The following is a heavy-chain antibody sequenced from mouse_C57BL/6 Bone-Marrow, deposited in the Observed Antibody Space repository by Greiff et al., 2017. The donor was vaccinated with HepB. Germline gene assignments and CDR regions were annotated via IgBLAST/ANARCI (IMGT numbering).Heavy chain of an antibody. Sequence: QVQLQQPGAELVKPGASVKMSCKASGYTFTSYWITWVKQRPGQGLEWIGDIYPGSGSTNYNEKFKSKATLTVDTSSSTAYMQLSSLTSEDSAVYYCARSGTYDGYYEAYWGQGTLVTVSA. V-gene: IGHV1-55*01. CDR2: IYPGSGST. D-gene: IGHD2-3*01. CDR1: GYTFTSYW. CDR3: ARSGTYDGYYEAY. J-gene: IGHJ3*01.